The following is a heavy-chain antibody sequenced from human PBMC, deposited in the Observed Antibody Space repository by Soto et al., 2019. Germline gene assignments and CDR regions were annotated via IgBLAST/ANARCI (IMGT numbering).Heavy chain of an antibody. D-gene: IGHD3-3*01. CDR3: ARVSPPEYDFWSGYPSDYYYYYGMDV. CDR1: GGTFSSYA. V-gene: IGHV1-69*13. Sequence: ASVKVSCKASGGTFSSYAISWVRQAPGQGLEWMGGIIPIFGTANYAQKFQGRVTITADESTSTAYMELSSLRSEDTAVYYCARVSPPEYDFWSGYPSDYYYYYGMDVWGQGTTVTVSS. CDR2: IIPIFGTA. J-gene: IGHJ6*02.